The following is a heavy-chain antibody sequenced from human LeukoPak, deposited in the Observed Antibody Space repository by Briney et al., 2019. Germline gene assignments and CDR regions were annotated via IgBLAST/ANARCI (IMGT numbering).Heavy chain of an antibody. J-gene: IGHJ2*01. CDR2: IYYSGST. Sequence: SETLSLTCTVSGGSISSYYWSWIRQPPGKGLEWIGYIYYSGSTNYNPSLKSRVTISADTSKNQFSLKLSSVTAADTAVYYCARHVAYCGGDCYPNWYFDLWGRGTLVTVSS. CDR3: ARHVAYCGGDCYPNWYFDL. V-gene: IGHV4-59*08. D-gene: IGHD2-21*02. CDR1: GGSISSYY.